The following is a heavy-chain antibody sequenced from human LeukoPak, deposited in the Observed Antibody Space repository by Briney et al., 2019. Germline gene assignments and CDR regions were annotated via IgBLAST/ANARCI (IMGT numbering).Heavy chain of an antibody. V-gene: IGHV5-51*01. CDR1: GYSFSTFW. Sequence: GESPKISCKGSGYSFSTFWLGWVRQTPETGLEWMGNIYPSDSETKYKPSFQGQVTISVDKSINTAYLRLSSLKASDTAVYYCARLIYYGSGRTYFFDSWGQGTLVTVSS. J-gene: IGHJ4*02. CDR3: ARLIYYGSGRTYFFDS. CDR2: IYPSDSET. D-gene: IGHD3-10*01.